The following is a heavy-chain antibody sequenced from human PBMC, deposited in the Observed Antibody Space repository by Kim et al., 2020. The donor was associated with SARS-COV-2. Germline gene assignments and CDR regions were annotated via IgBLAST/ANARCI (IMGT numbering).Heavy chain of an antibody. V-gene: IGHV3-23*01. CDR3: AQKVSGSYSFVN. CDR2: ISGGGGTI. CDR1: GFTFSSYP. Sequence: GGSLRLSCAASGFTFSSYPISWVRQAPGKGLEWVSIISGGGGTIYYADSVKGRFTISRDNSKNTLYLQMNSLRADDTAVYYCAQKVSGSYSFVNWGQGTL. J-gene: IGHJ4*02. D-gene: IGHD1-26*01.